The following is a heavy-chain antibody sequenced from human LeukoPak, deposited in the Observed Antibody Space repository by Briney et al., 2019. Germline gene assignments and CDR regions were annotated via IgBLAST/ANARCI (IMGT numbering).Heavy chain of an antibody. V-gene: IGHV1-18*01. CDR3: AREGRYCSGGSCAPDY. CDR2: ISAYNGNT. CDR1: GYTFTSYG. Sequence: ASVKVSCKASGYTFTSYGISWVRQAPGQGLEWMGWISAYNGNTNYAQKLQGRVTMTTDTSTSTAYMELRSLRSDDTAVYYCAREGRYCSGGSCAPDYWGQGTLVTVSS. J-gene: IGHJ4*02. D-gene: IGHD2-15*01.